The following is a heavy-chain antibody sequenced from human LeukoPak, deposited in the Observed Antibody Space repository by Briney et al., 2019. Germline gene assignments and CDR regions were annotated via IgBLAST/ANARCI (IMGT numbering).Heavy chain of an antibody. Sequence: ASVKVSCKASGYTFTSYDINWVRQATGQGLEWMGWMNPNSGNTGYAQKFQGRVTMTRDTSISTAYMELSRLRSDDTAVYYCARDRLSEGFDYWGQGTLVTVSS. CDR1: GYTFTSYD. CDR2: MNPNSGNT. CDR3: ARDRLSEGFDY. V-gene: IGHV1-8*01. J-gene: IGHJ4*02. D-gene: IGHD6-19*01.